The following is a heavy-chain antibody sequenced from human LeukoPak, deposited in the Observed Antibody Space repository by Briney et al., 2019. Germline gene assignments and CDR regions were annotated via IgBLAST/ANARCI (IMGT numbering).Heavy chain of an antibody. V-gene: IGHV3-30*02. D-gene: IGHD6-6*01. Sequence: GGPLRLSCVASGFTFRNYGMHWVRQAPGKGFEWVAFIRYDGSYKEYADSVKGRFTISRDNSKNTLYLQMNSLRPDDTAMYNCAKVGIAARRGDFDYWGQGTLVTVSS. CDR3: AKVGIAARRGDFDY. CDR2: IRYDGSYK. CDR1: GFTFRNYG. J-gene: IGHJ4*02.